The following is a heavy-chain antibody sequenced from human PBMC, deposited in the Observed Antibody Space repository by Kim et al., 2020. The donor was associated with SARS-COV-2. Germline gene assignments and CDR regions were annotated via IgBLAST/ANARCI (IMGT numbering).Heavy chain of an antibody. CDR3: LLNVMDV. J-gene: IGHJ6*02. D-gene: IGHD2-15*01. CDR2: DGSDE. Sequence: DGSDEKYVDSVKGRFTISRDNAKNSLYLQMNSLRTDDTSVYYCLLNVMDVWGQGTTVTVSS. V-gene: IGHV3-7*01.